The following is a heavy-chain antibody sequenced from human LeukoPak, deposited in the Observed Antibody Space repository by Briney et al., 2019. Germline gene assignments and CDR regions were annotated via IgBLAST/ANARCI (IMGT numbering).Heavy chain of an antibody. Sequence: PGGSLRLSCAASGFTVSSNYMSWVRQAPGKGLEWVSVIYSGGSTYYADSVKGRFTISRDNSKNTLYLQTNSLRAEDTAVYYCARQYYDIGWFDPWGQGTLVTVSS. CDR1: GFTVSSNY. CDR3: ARQYYDIGWFDP. D-gene: IGHD3-22*01. V-gene: IGHV3-66*04. J-gene: IGHJ5*02. CDR2: IYSGGST.